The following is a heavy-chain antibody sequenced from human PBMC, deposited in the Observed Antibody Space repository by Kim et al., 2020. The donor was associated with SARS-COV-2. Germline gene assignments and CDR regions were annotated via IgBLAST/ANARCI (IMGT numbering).Heavy chain of an antibody. CDR3: VRHGIRATSPRAMNDY. Sequence: GESLKISCKGSGYSFISYWIGWVRQMPGKGLEWMGIIYPGDSDTRYSPSFQGQVTISVDKSISTAYLQWSSLKASDTAMYYCVRHGIRATSPRAMNDYWGQGTLVTVSS. CDR2: IYPGDSDT. V-gene: IGHV5-51*01. J-gene: IGHJ4*02. CDR1: GYSFISYW. D-gene: IGHD3-10*01.